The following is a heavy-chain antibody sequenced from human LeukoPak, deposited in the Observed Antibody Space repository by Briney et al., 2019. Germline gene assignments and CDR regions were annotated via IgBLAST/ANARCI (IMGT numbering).Heavy chain of an antibody. CDR3: ARDRAGSSPLFDY. J-gene: IGHJ4*02. CDR2: IIPIFGTA. CDR1: GGTFSSYA. V-gene: IGHV1-69*05. Sequence: SVKVSCKASGGTFSSYAISWVRQAPGQGLEWMGGIIPIFGTANYAQKFQGRVTITTDESTSTAYMELSSLRSEDTAVYYCARDRAGSSPLFDYWGQGTLVTVSS. D-gene: IGHD6-6*01.